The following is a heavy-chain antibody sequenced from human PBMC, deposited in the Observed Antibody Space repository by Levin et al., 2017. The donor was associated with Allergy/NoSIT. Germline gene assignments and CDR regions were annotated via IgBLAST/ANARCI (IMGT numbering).Heavy chain of an antibody. CDR3: ARGRVIRGVVTTRLDAFDI. D-gene: IGHD3-10*01. CDR2: IIHSGST. Sequence: SETLSLTCGIYGGSFNNYFWSWIRQPPGMGLEWIGEIIHSGSTNYSPSLKSRVTISLDTSKNQFSLKLNSVTAADTAVYYCARGRVIRGVVTTRLDAFDIWGQGTMVTVSS. V-gene: IGHV4-34*01. CDR1: GGSFNNYF. J-gene: IGHJ3*02.